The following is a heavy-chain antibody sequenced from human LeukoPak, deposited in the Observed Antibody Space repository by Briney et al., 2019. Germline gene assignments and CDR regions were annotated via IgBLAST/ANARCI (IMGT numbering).Heavy chain of an antibody. Sequence: SETVSLTCTVSGGSISGGGYYWSWIRQHTGKGLEWIGYIDYSGSTYYNPSLKSRVTISVDTSKDQFSLKLSSVTAADTAVYYCARDIRLGSGSYYKGLDYWGQGTLDTVSS. CDR1: GGSISGGGYY. V-gene: IGHV4-31*03. CDR3: ARDIRLGSGSYYKGLDY. CDR2: IDYSGST. D-gene: IGHD3-10*02. J-gene: IGHJ4*02.